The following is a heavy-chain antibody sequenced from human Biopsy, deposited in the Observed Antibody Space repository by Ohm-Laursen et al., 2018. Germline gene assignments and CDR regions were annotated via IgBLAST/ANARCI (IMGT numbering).Heavy chain of an antibody. J-gene: IGHJ6*02. CDR2: VVWDDYK. D-gene: IGHD6-13*01. CDR3: ARTPILIVSAGLVYRHRRHLQGMDV. V-gene: IGHV2-70*11. Sequence: TQTLPLTCSFSGLPLSARGMCVSWIRQAPGKALEGFARVVWDDYKDHGASPQTKLSISKDTSNDQMVLTVNNVDPADTATYYCARTPILIVSAGLVYRHRRHLQGMDVWGQGIAVTVS. CDR1: GLPLSARGMC.